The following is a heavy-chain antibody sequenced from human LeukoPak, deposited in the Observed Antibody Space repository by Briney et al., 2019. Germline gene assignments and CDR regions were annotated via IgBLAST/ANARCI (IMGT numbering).Heavy chain of an antibody. Sequence: GGSLRLSCAASGFTVITNDMTWVRHAPGKGLEWVSVLYSDGNTKYADSVQGRFTISRDNSKNTLYLEMNSLSPDDTAVYYCARGVEPLAANTLAYWGQGTLVTVSS. D-gene: IGHD1-14*01. CDR1: GFTVITND. CDR3: ARGVEPLAANTLAY. CDR2: LYSDGNT. J-gene: IGHJ4*02. V-gene: IGHV3-53*01.